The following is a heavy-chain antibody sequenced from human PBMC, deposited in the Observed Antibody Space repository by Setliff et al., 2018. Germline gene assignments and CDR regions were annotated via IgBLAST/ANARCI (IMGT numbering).Heavy chain of an antibody. V-gene: IGHV1-69*05. J-gene: IGHJ4*02. D-gene: IGHD1-1*01. CDR3: ARELQPGNPYFDY. CDR1: GGTFSSYA. Sequence: SVKVSCKASGGTFSSYAISWVRQAPGQGLEWMGGIIPIFGTANYAQKFQGRVTITTDEPTSTAYMELSSLRSEDTAVYYCARELQPGNPYFDYWGQGTLVTVSS. CDR2: IIPIFGTA.